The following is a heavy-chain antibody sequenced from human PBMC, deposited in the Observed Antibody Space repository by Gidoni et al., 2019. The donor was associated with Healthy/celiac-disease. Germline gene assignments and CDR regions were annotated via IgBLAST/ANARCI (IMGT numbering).Heavy chain of an antibody. CDR2: ISGSGGST. CDR3: AKDGYNWNSDY. V-gene: IGHV3-23*01. CDR1: GFTVSSYA. D-gene: IGHD1-20*01. J-gene: IGHJ4*02. Sequence: EVQLLESGVGLVQPGASLRLSCAASGFTVSSYAMSWVRQAPGKGLEWVSAISGSGGSTYYADSVKGRFTISRDNSKNTLYLQMNSLRAEDTAVYYCAKDGYNWNSDYWGQGTLVTVSS.